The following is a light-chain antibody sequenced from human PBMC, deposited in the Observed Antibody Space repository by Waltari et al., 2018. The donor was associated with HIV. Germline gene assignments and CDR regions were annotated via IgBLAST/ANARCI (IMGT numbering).Light chain of an antibody. CDR3: QQANSFPLT. CDR1: QDFCFW. Sequence: DIQMTQSPPSVSASVGDTVTISCRASQDFCFWLAWYQQKPEKAPKLLIHTASTLQSGVPSRFSGSGSGTDFTLTISNLQPEDFATYYCQQANSFPLTFGGGTKVEI. V-gene: IGKV1-12*01. CDR2: TAS. J-gene: IGKJ4*01.